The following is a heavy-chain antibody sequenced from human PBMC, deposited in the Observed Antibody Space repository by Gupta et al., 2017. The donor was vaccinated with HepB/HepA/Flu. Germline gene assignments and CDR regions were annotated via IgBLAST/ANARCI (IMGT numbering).Heavy chain of an antibody. CDR1: GFNFGSYA. D-gene: IGHD7-27*01. J-gene: IGHJ4*02. Sequence: EAQLLESGGGLVQPGGSLRLSCAASGFNFGSYALSWVRQAPGKGLEWLSTISTSGSIIYYAESVKGRFTISRDNSKNTLYLQMNSLRVDDTAVYYCADSYWGRFDRWGQGTLVTVSS. CDR2: ISTSGSII. CDR3: ADSYWGRFDR. V-gene: IGHV3-23*01.